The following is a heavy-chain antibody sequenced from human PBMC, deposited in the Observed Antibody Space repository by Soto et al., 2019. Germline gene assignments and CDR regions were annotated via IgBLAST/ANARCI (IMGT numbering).Heavy chain of an antibody. CDR3: AHGLVRGGLFDP. D-gene: IGHD3-10*01. CDR1: GFSLTTSGVG. Sequence: QITLKESGPTLVNPTQTLTLTCTFSGFSLTTSGVGVGWIRQTPGKALEWLALIFWDDDKRYRSSLRTRLTITKDTSKNQVVLTMTNMDPVDTATYYCAHGLVRGGLFDPWGQGTLVTVSS. V-gene: IGHV2-5*02. J-gene: IGHJ5*02. CDR2: IFWDDDK.